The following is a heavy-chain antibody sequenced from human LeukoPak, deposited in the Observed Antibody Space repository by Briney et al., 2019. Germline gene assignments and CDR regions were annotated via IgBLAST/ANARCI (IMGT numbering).Heavy chain of an antibody. CDR3: AKDHRSDSGSYYYY. Sequence: SGGSLRLSCAASGFTFSSYGMHWVRQAPGKGLEWVAVISHDGSNKYYADSVKGRFTISRDNSKNTLYLQMNSLRAEDTAVYYCAKDHRSDSGSYYYYWGQGTLVTVSS. V-gene: IGHV3-30*18. D-gene: IGHD1-26*01. J-gene: IGHJ4*02. CDR2: ISHDGSNK. CDR1: GFTFSSYG.